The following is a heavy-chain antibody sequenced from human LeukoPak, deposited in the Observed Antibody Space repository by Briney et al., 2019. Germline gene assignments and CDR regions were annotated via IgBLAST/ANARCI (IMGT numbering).Heavy chain of an antibody. V-gene: IGHV4-31*03. Sequence: SQTLSLTCTVSGGSISSGGYYWSWIRQHPGKGLEWIGYIYYSGSTYYNPSLKSRVTISVDTSKNQFSLKLTSVTAADTAVYHCARSDFWSGYRFDYWGQGTLVTVSS. J-gene: IGHJ4*02. CDR3: ARSDFWSGYRFDY. D-gene: IGHD3-3*01. CDR2: IYYSGST. CDR1: GGSISSGGYY.